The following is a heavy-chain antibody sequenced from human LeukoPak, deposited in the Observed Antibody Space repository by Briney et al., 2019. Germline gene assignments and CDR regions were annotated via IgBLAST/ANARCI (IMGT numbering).Heavy chain of an antibody. V-gene: IGHV4-31*03. CDR3: ARGRRWYCSGGSCQHNWCDP. D-gene: IGHD2-15*01. CDR1: AGSISSGGYY. J-gene: IGHJ5*02. Sequence: SETLSLTCTVSAGSISSGGYYWSWIRQHPGKGLETIGYIYYSGSNYYNPSLKIRVTISVHTSKNQFSLKLSSVTAADRAVYYCARGRRWYCSGGSCQHNWCDPWGQGTLVSVSS. CDR2: IYYSGSN.